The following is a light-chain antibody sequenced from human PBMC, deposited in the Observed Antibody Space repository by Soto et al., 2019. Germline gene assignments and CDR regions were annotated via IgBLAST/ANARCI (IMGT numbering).Light chain of an antibody. CDR3: QQLSSYPST. V-gene: IGKV1-9*01. CDR2: AAS. CDR1: QGIGSY. Sequence: IQLTQSPSSLSASVGDRVTITCRASQGIGSYLDWYQQKPGEAPKLLIYAASTLQSGVPSRFSGSGSGTDFALTISSLQAEDFATYYCQQLSSYPSTFGGGTKVEIK. J-gene: IGKJ4*01.